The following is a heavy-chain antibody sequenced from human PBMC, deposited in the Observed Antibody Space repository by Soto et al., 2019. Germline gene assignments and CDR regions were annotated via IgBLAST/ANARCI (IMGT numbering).Heavy chain of an antibody. CDR2: ISAYTGNT. J-gene: IGHJ4*02. D-gene: IGHD6-13*01. CDR3: ARDSVEAVEAAGTLGY. Sequence: VASVKVSCKASGYTFTSYGISWVRQAPGQGLEWMGWISAYTGNTNYAQKLQGRVTMTTDTSTSTAYMELRSLRSDDTAVYYCARDSVEAVEAAGTLGYWGQGTLVNVLL. CDR1: GYTFTSYG. V-gene: IGHV1-18*04.